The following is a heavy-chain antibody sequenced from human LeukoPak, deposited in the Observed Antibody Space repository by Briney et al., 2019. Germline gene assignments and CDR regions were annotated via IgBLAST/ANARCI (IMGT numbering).Heavy chain of an antibody. J-gene: IGHJ3*02. CDR3: ARRQRQLWLRKDAFDI. Sequence: SETLSLTCTVSGGSISSSSYYWGWIRQPPGEGLEWIGSIYYSGSTYYNPSLKSRVTISVDTSKNQFSLKLSSVTAADTAVYYCARRQRQLWLRKDAFDIWGQGTMVTVSS. CDR2: IYYSGST. D-gene: IGHD5-18*01. V-gene: IGHV4-39*01. CDR1: GGSISSSSYY.